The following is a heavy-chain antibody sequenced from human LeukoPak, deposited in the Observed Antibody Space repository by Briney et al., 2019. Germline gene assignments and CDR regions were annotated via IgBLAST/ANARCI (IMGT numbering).Heavy chain of an antibody. D-gene: IGHD6-13*01. CDR2: INHSGST. CDR3: ARAGYSNLYYYYGMDV. J-gene: IGHJ6*02. V-gene: IGHV4-34*01. CDR1: GGSFSGYY. Sequence: LETLSLTCAVHGGSFSGYYWSWIRQPPGKGLEWIGEINHSGSTNYNPSLKSRVAISVDTSKNQFSLKLSSVTAADTAVYYCARAGYSNLYYYYGMDVWGQGTTVTVSS.